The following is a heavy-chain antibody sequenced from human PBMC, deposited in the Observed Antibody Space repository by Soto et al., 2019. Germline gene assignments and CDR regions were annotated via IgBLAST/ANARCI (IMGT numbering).Heavy chain of an antibody. D-gene: IGHD3-10*01. J-gene: IGHJ4*02. CDR2: IYWDDDK. V-gene: IGHV2-5*02. CDR1: GFSLSTSGVG. CDR3: AHTGEGYGSGSYWGYFDY. Sequence: SGPTLVNPTQTLTLTCTFSGFSLSTSGVGVGWIRQPPGKALEWLALIYWDDDKRYSPSLKSSLTITKDTSKNQVVLTMTKMDPVDTATYYCAHTGEGYGSGSYWGYFDYWGQGTLVTVSS.